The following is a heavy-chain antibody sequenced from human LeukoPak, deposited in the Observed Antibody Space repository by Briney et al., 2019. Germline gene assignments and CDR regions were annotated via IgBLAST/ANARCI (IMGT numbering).Heavy chain of an antibody. Sequence: GSSVTVSCTASGGTFSSYAISWVRQAPGQGLEWMGRIIPIFGIANYAQKFQGRVTITADKSTSTAYMELSSLRSEDTAVYYCARDSGSYSTYYFDYWGQGTLVTVSS. CDR1: GGTFSSYA. CDR2: IIPIFGIA. V-gene: IGHV1-69*04. D-gene: IGHD1-26*01. CDR3: ARDSGSYSTYYFDY. J-gene: IGHJ4*02.